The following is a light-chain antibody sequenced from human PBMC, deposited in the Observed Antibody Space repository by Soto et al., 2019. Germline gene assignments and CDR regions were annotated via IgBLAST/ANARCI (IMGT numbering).Light chain of an antibody. V-gene: IGLV2-8*01. Sequence: QSVLTQPPSAPGSPGQSVTISCTGTRRDVGAYNYVSWYQQHPGKAPKLMIYEVSKRPSGVPDRFSGSKSGNTASLTVSGLQTEDEADYYCSSKRGRNSYVFGTGTKVTVL. CDR1: RRDVGAYNY. CDR2: EVS. J-gene: IGLJ1*01. CDR3: SSKRGRNSYV.